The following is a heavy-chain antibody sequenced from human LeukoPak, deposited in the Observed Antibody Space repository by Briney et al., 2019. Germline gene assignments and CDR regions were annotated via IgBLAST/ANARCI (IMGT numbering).Heavy chain of an antibody. J-gene: IGHJ4*02. CDR3: ARGVDTAMVTY. CDR2: IYYSGST. V-gene: IGHV4-31*03. D-gene: IGHD5-18*01. Sequence: SQTLSLTCTVSGGSISSGGYYWSRIRQHPGKGLEWIGYIYYSGSTYYNPSLKSRVTISVDTSKNQFSLKLSSVTAADTAVYYCARGVDTAMVTYWGQGTLVTVSS. CDR1: GGSISSGGYY.